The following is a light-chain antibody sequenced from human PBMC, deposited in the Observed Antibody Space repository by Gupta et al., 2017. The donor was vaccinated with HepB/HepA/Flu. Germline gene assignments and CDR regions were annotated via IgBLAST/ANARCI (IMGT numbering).Light chain of an antibody. CDR2: AAS. Sequence: DTQLTQSPSFLSASIGDRVTITCRASQVISNYLAWYQQKSGKAPKLLISAASTLQSGVPSRFSGSGSGTEFTLTISSLQPEDFATYYCQHAESYPLIFGHGTKVDIK. CDR3: QHAESYPLI. J-gene: IGKJ1*01. V-gene: IGKV1-9*01. CDR1: QVISNY.